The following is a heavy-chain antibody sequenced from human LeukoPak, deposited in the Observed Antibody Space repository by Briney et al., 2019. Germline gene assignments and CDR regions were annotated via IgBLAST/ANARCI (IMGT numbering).Heavy chain of an antibody. CDR3: ARDRTDHSSGWFSVDY. V-gene: IGHV3-20*04. CDR1: GFTFDDYG. J-gene: IGHJ4*02. Sequence: GGSLRLSCAASGFTFDDYGMSWVRQAPGKGLEWVSGINWNGGSTVYADSVKGRFTISRDNAKNSLYLQMNSLRAEDTALYYCARDRTDHSSGWFSVDYWGQGTLVTVSS. D-gene: IGHD6-19*01. CDR2: INWNGGST.